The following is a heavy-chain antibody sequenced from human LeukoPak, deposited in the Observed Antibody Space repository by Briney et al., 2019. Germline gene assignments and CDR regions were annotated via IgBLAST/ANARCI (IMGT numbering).Heavy chain of an antibody. J-gene: IGHJ6*03. CDR2: MNPNSGNT. D-gene: IGHD5-12*01. V-gene: IGHV1-8*03. CDR1: GYTFTSYK. CDR3: ARDAERGYYYYMDV. Sequence: ASVKVSCKASGYTFTSYKINWVRQPTGQGLEWLGWMNPNSGNTGYAQKFQGRVTITRNTSISTAYMELSSLTSEDTAVYYCARDAERGYYYYMDVWGKGTTVTVSS.